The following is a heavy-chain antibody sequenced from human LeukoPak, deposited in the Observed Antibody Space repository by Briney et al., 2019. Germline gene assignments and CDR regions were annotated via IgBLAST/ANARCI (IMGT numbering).Heavy chain of an antibody. D-gene: IGHD6-13*01. CDR2: ISSCSSHI. Sequence: GESLTLSCAASGFTFSSYSMNWVRQAPGEGRGWVSSISSCSSHIYYADPEKGRFTLPRDNAKNSLYLQMNSLRAEDTAVYYCARDPGSSWYGGLDYWGQGTLVTVSS. CDR1: GFTFSSYS. CDR3: ARDPGSSWYGGLDY. V-gene: IGHV3-21*01. J-gene: IGHJ4*02.